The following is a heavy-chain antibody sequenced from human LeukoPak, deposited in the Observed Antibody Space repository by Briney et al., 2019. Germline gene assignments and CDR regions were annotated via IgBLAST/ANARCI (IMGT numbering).Heavy chain of an antibody. J-gene: IGHJ4*02. CDR1: GDSISSFY. V-gene: IGHV4-59*12. Sequence: NPSETLSLTCTVSGDSISSFYWSWIRQPPGKGLEWIGYIYHNGITNYNPFLKSRVTISIDKSKNQFSLKLSSVTAADTAVYYCGAGDSYYFDYWGQGTLVTVSS. D-gene: IGHD4-17*01. CDR3: GAGDSYYFDY. CDR2: IYHNGIT.